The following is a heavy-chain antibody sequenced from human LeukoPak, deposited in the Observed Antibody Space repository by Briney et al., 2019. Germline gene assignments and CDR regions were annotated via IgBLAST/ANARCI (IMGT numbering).Heavy chain of an antibody. CDR1: GGSFSGYY. J-gene: IGHJ4*02. Sequence: SETLSLTCAVYGGSFSGYYWSWIRQPPGKGLEWIGEINHSGSTNYNPSLKSRVTISVDTSKNQFSLKLSSVTAADTAVYYCARDPSKEMATIPYWGQGTLVTVSS. D-gene: IGHD5-24*01. CDR3: ARDPSKEMATIPY. CDR2: INHSGST. V-gene: IGHV4-34*01.